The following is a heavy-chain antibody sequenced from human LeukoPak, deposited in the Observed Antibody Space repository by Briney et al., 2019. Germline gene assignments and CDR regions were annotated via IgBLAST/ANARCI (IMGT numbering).Heavy chain of an antibody. D-gene: IGHD5-12*01. V-gene: IGHV1-2*02. J-gene: IGHJ4*02. CDR1: GCTFSGYY. CDR3: ARSGITTIPNFDY. Sequence: ASVKVSCKASGCTFSGYYIHWVRQAPGQGLEWVGWINPNSGAANNAQKFQGRVTVNRDRSISTVYMELNKLRSDDTAVYYCARSGITTIPNFDYWGQGSLVTVSS. CDR2: INPNSGAA.